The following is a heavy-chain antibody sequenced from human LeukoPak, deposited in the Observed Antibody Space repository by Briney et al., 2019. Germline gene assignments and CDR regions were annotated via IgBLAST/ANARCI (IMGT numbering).Heavy chain of an antibody. V-gene: IGHV4-59*01. D-gene: IGHD2-8*01. J-gene: IGHJ4*02. Sequence: SETLSLTCTVSGGSISSYYWSWIRQPPGKGLEWIGYIYYSGSTNYNPSLKSRVTISVDASKNQFSLKLSSVTAADTAVYYCARSGRVLLDYWGQGTLVTVSS. CDR3: ARSGRVLLDY. CDR2: IYYSGST. CDR1: GGSISSYY.